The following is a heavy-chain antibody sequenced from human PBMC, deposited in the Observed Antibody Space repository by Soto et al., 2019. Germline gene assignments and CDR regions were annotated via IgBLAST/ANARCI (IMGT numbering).Heavy chain of an antibody. Sequence: EVQLVESGGGLVKPGGSLRLSCAASGFTFSSYSMNGVRKAPGKGLEWVSSIRSSSSYIYYADSVKGRFTMSRDNTKNSLYLQMNSLRAEDTAVYYCARDVWGSSWYGWGQGTLVTVSS. D-gene: IGHD6-13*01. CDR2: IRSSSSYI. V-gene: IGHV3-21*01. J-gene: IGHJ4*02. CDR3: ARDVWGSSWYG. CDR1: GFTFSSYS.